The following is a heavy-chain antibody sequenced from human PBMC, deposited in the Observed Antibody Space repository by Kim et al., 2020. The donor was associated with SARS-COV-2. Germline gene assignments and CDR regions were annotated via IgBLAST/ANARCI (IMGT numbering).Heavy chain of an antibody. D-gene: IGHD1-26*01. CDR3: AKDLGSVFDY. CDR2: ISYDGSNK. J-gene: IGHJ4*02. CDR1: GFTFSSYG. Sequence: GGSLRLSCAASGFTFSSYGMHWVRQAPGKGLEWVAVISYDGSNKYYADSVKGRFTISRDNSKNTLYLQMNSLRAEDTAVYYCAKDLGSVFDYWGQGTLVTVSS. V-gene: IGHV3-30*18.